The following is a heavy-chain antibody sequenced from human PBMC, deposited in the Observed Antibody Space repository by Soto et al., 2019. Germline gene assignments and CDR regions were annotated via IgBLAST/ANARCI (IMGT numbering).Heavy chain of an antibody. V-gene: IGHV3-30-3*01. CDR1: GFAFSSYA. CDR3: ARGVWNSPNAGIFNLH. D-gene: IGHD1-7*01. Sequence: QVQLVESGGGVVQPGRSLRLSCAASGFAFSSYAIHWVRQAPDKGLEWVALISYDGSNKYYTESVKGRFTISRDNSKNTVSLQMNSLRAEDTAVYYCARGVWNSPNAGIFNLHWGQGTLVTVSS. CDR2: ISYDGSNK. J-gene: IGHJ4*02.